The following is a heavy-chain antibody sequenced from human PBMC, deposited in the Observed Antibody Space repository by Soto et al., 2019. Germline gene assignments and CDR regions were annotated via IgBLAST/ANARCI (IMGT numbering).Heavy chain of an antibody. CDR1: GGSISSGGYY. CDR2: ISYSGNT. Sequence: SETLSLTCTVSGGSISSGGYYWSWIRQHPGKGLEWIGYISYSGNTYYNPSLKSRVTISVDTSKNQFSLKLSFVTAADTAVYYCAKGGGPCSSTTCYNNWFDPWGQGTLVTVSS. D-gene: IGHD2-2*01. V-gene: IGHV4-31*03. CDR3: AKGGGPCSSTTCYNNWFDP. J-gene: IGHJ5*02.